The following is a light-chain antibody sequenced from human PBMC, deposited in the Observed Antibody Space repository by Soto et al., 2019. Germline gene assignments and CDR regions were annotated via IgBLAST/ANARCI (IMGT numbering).Light chain of an antibody. V-gene: IGKV3-15*01. J-gene: IGKJ5*01. CDR2: EAS. CDR3: QQYDKWPPIT. Sequence: ELVMTQSPATLSVSPGESATLSCWASQSVNINLAWYYQKPGQAPRLLISEASTRATGIPARFSGGGSGTKFTLTISSLQSEDFAVYYCQQYDKWPPITFGQGTRLEIK. CDR1: QSVNIN.